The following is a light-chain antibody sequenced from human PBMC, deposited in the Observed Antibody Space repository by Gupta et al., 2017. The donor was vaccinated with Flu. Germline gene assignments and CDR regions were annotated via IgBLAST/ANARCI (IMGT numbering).Light chain of an antibody. CDR2: GAS. V-gene: IGKV3-15*01. CDR1: QSISTY. Sequence: EIELTQSSATLSVSPGERATLSCRASQSISTYLAWYQQKPGQAPRLLISGASTRATGIPARFSGSGSGTEFTLTISSLQSEDFAVYYCQQENSWPLSFGGGTKVEI. CDR3: QQENSWPLS. J-gene: IGKJ4*01.